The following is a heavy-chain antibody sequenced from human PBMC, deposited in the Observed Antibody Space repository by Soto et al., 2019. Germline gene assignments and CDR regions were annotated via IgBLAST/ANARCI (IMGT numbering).Heavy chain of an antibody. CDR3: ARAGQNGYNDIDY. Sequence: QVQLVESGGGVVQPGRSQRLSCAASGFTFSDYPMHWVRQVPGKGLEEVAVVSGDGDSKYYAASVKGRFTISRDNSKNTLYLQRNGLRAEDSGLDFCARAGQNGYNDIDYWGQGTLVTVSS. J-gene: IGHJ4*02. CDR1: GFTFSDYP. D-gene: IGHD5-12*01. V-gene: IGHV3-30-3*01. CDR2: VSGDGDSK.